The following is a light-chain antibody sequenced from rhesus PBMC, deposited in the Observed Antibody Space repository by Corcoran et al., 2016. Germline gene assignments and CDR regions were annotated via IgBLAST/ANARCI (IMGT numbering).Light chain of an antibody. CDR3: QHCYSPPMYS. V-gene: IGKV1S15*01. J-gene: IGKJ2*01. CDR2: YAS. Sequence: DIQMTQSPSSLSASVGDTVTITCRASQGISNNLAWYQQKPGKVPKLLIYYASTLQSGVPSRLSGSGSGTDCTLTISRLQPEDFVTYCYQHCYSPPMYSFGQGTKVEVK. CDR1: QGISNN.